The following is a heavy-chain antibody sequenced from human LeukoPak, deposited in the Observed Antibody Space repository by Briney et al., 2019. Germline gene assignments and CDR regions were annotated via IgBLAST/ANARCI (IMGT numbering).Heavy chain of an antibody. J-gene: IGHJ4*01. CDR1: GFTFNTYA. Sequence: GGSLRLSCAASGFTFNTYAMSWVCQAPGKGLGWVSGISGSGGSTYYADSVKGRFIISRDNSKNTLYLQMTSLRAEDTAVYYCAKGIYSSGWSYFDYWGHGTLVTVSS. CDR3: AKGIYSSGWSYFDY. V-gene: IGHV3-23*01. CDR2: ISGSGGST. D-gene: IGHD6-19*01.